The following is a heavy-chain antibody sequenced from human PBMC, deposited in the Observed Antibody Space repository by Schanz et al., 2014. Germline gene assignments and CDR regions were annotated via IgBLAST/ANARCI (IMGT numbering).Heavy chain of an antibody. CDR2: IYHSGSP. J-gene: IGHJ6*02. V-gene: IGHV4-4*08. Sequence: QVQLQESGPGLVKPSETLSLTCTVSGASISFYDWNWIRQSPGKGLEWIGYIYHSGSPIYNPSLQRRAPISIATSKNQSSLKMESVPAADTAMYFCARDVGHYGMDVWGQGTTVTVSS. CDR3: ARDVGHYGMDV. CDR1: GASISFYD.